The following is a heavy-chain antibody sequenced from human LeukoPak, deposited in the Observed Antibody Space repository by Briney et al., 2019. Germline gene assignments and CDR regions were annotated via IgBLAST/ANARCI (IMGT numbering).Heavy chain of an antibody. D-gene: IGHD5-18*01. CDR1: GFTFSSYS. J-gene: IGHJ4*02. CDR2: ISSSSSYI. Sequence: GRSLRLSCAASGFTFSSYSMNWVRQAPGKGLEWVSSISSSSSYIYYADSVKGRFTISRDNAKNSLYLQMNSLRAEDTAVYYCARDDQYTASSEYWGQGTLVTVSS. CDR3: ARDDQYTASSEY. V-gene: IGHV3-21*01.